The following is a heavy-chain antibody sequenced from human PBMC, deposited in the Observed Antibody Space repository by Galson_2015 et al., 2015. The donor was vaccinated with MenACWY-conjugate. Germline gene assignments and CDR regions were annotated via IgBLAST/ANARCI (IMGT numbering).Heavy chain of an antibody. V-gene: IGHV3-7*01. CDR1: GFTFDSYR. CDR3: ASIIHDGLDY. D-gene: IGHD1-1*01. Sequence: SLRLSCAASGFTFDSYRMSWVRQAPGKGLEWVTNINRDGGGTYYASSVKGRFTISKDNAENSLYLQMNSLRAEDTAIYYCASIIHDGLDYWGQGTLVTVSS. J-gene: IGHJ4*02. CDR2: INRDGGGT.